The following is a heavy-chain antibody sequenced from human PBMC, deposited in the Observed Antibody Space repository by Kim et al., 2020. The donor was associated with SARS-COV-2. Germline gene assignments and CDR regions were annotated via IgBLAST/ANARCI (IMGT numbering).Heavy chain of an antibody. V-gene: IGHV3-11*05. Sequence: SLKGPFTTSGEHAKNSLYLQMNSLRADDTAVYYCARVSLGSSSWYYFDYWGQGTLVTVSS. J-gene: IGHJ4*02. CDR3: ARVSLGSSSWYYFDY. D-gene: IGHD6-13*01.